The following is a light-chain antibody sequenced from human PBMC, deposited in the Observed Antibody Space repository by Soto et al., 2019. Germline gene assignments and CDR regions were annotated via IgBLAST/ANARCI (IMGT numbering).Light chain of an antibody. Sequence: DIHLTQTPSTFSASVLDEVTITCRASQTISRWLAWYQQKPGRAPKLLIYDASTLESGVPSRFSGSGSETEFTLTISRLQPDDFATYFCHSRAFGQGTRLEIK. CDR2: DAS. V-gene: IGKV1-5*01. CDR3: HSRA. CDR1: QTISRW. J-gene: IGKJ5*01.